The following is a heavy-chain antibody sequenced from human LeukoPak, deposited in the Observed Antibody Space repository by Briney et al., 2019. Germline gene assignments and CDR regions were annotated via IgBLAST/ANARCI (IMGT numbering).Heavy chain of an antibody. Sequence: GGSLRLSCAASGFTFSNAWMSWVRQAPGKGLEWVGRIKSNSDGGTTVYAAPVKGRFTISRDDSKNTLYLQMKSLKTEDTAVYYCTSECSSASCYAEGLDYWGQGTLVTVSS. CDR1: GFTFSNAW. D-gene: IGHD2-2*01. CDR3: TSECSSASCYAEGLDY. V-gene: IGHV3-15*01. CDR2: IKSNSDGGTT. J-gene: IGHJ4*02.